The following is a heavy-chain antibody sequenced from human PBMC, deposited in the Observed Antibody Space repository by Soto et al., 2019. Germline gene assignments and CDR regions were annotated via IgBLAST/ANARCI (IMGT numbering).Heavy chain of an antibody. CDR3: AREILTETDWYFDL. CDR1: GGSISSGGYY. J-gene: IGHJ2*01. Sequence: QVQLQESGPGLVKPSQTLSLTCTVSGGSISSGGYYWSWIRQHPGKGLEWIGYIYYSGSTYYNPSLKSRVTISADTSKTRSPLKLSSVTAADTAVYYCAREILTETDWYFDLWGRGTPVTVSS. CDR2: IYYSGST. V-gene: IGHV4-31*03.